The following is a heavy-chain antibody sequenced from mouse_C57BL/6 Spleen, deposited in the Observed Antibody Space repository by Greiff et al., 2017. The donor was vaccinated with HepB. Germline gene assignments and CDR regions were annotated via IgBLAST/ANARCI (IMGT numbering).Heavy chain of an antibody. D-gene: IGHD1-1*01. CDR3: TDPDYYGSSYGFAY. V-gene: IGHV1-15*01. CDR1: GYTFTDYE. J-gene: IGHJ3*01. CDR2: IDPETGGT. Sequence: QVQLKQSGAELVRPGASVTLSCKASGYTFTDYEMHWVKQTPVHGLEWIGAIDPETGGTAYNQKFKGKAILTADKSSSTAYMELRSLTSEDSAVYYCTDPDYYGSSYGFAYWGQGTLVTVSA.